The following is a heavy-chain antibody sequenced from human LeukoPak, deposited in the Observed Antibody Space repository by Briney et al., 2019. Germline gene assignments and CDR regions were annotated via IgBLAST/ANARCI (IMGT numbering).Heavy chain of an antibody. Sequence: APVKVSCKASGYTFTGYYMHWVRQAPGQGLEWMGRINPNSGGTNYAQKFQGRVTMTRDTSISTAYMELSRPRSDDTAVYYCAREVTYSSGSNFDYWGQGTLVTVSS. CDR2: INPNSGGT. CDR1: GYTFTGYY. D-gene: IGHD6-19*01. V-gene: IGHV1-2*06. J-gene: IGHJ4*02. CDR3: AREVTYSSGSNFDY.